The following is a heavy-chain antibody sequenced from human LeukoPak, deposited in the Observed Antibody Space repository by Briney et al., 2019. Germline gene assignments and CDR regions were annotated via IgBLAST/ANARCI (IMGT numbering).Heavy chain of an antibody. CDR3: AKGTWFGELFHFDY. J-gene: IGHJ4*02. D-gene: IGHD3-10*01. V-gene: IGHV3-30*04. Sequence: HPGRSLRLSCAASGFTFSSYAMHWVRQAPGKGLEWVAVISYDGSNKYYADSVKGRFTISRDNSKDTLYLQMNSLRAEDTAVYYCAKGTWFGELFHFDYWGQGTLVTVSS. CDR2: ISYDGSNK. CDR1: GFTFSSYA.